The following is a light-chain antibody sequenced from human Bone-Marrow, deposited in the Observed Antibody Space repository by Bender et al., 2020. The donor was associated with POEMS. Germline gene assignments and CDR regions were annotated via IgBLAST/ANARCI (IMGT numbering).Light chain of an antibody. V-gene: IGLV2-11*01. Sequence: QSALTQPASVSGSPGQSVTISCTGTSSDVGGYNFVSWYQQHPGKAPKVIIYDVSKRPSGVPDRFSGSKSGNTASLTISGLQAEDEADYYCCSYAGSSSWVFGGGTKLTVL. J-gene: IGLJ3*02. CDR3: CSYAGSSSWV. CDR2: DVS. CDR1: SSDVGGYNF.